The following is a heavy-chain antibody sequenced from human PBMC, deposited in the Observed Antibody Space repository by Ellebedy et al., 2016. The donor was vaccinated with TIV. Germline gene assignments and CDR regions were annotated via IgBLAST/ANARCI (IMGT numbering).Heavy chain of an antibody. V-gene: IGHV3-53*01. CDR1: GFTVTGSP. CDR2: IFNIDNR. CDR3: ASRGYSYAPSA. Sequence: GESLKISCAASGFTVTGSPINWVRQAPGTGLEWVSTIFNIDNRDYDNKDYADSVKGRFLISRDGSKNTLYLQMNRLRAEDTAVDYGASRGYSYAPSAWGQGTLVSVSS. J-gene: IGHJ5*02. D-gene: IGHD5-18*01.